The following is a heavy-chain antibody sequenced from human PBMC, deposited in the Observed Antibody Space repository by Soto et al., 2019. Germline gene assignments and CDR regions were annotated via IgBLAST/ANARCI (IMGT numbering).Heavy chain of an antibody. V-gene: IGHV3-7*03. CDR1: GFTFDTFW. CDR3: ARDFATHCSGSTCYPYAY. Sequence: PGGSLRLSCAASGFTFDTFWMSWVRQSPGKGLEWVANMKHDGSETYYVDSVKGRFTISRDNAKNSLFLQMNTLRTEDTAVYYCARDFATHCSGSTCYPYAYWGQGALVTVSS. CDR2: MKHDGSET. J-gene: IGHJ4*02. D-gene: IGHD2-15*01.